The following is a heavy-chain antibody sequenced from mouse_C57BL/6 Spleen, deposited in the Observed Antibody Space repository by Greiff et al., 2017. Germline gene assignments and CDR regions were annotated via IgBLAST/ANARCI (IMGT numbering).Heavy chain of an antibody. Sequence: EVQLQESGPGLVKPSQSLSLTCSVTGYSITSGYYWNWIRQFPGNKLEWMGYISYDGSNNYNPSLKNRISITRDTSKNQFFLKLNSVTTEDTATYYCAREGFTRYYAMDYWGQGTSVTVSS. V-gene: IGHV3-6*01. D-gene: IGHD2-12*01. CDR3: AREGFTRYYAMDY. CDR2: ISYDGSN. J-gene: IGHJ4*01. CDR1: GYSITSGYY.